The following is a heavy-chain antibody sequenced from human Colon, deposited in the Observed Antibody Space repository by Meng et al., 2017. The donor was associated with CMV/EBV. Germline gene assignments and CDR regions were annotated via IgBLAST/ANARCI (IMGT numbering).Heavy chain of an antibody. CDR3: ARAAAAGEYYFDY. J-gene: IGHJ4*02. V-gene: IGHV4-39*07. Sequence: LQLQEAGPGLVKPSVTLSLTCTVSGGSISSSSYYWGWIRQPPGKGLEWIGSIYYSGSTYYNPSLKSRVTISVDTSKNQFSLKLSSVTAADTAVYYCARAAAAGEYYFDYWGQGTLVTVSS. CDR1: GGSISSSSYY. CDR2: IYYSGST. D-gene: IGHD6-13*01.